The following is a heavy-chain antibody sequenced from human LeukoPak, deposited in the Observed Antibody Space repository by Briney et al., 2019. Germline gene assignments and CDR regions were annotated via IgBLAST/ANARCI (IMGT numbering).Heavy chain of an antibody. CDR2: IYTSGST. V-gene: IGHV4-4*07. J-gene: IGHJ5*02. D-gene: IGHD3-10*01. Sequence: PSETLSLTCTVSGGSISSHYWSWIRQSAGKGLEWIGRIYTSGSTDYNPPLKSRVTISVDTSKNQFSLKLSSVTAADTAVYYCARGMVRGVIIRRGWFDPWGQGTLVTVSS. CDR3: ARGMVRGVIIRRGWFDP. CDR1: GGSISSHY.